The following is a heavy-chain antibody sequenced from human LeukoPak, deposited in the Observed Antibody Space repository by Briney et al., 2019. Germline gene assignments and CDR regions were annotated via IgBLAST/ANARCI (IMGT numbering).Heavy chain of an antibody. Sequence: ASVKVSCKASGYTFTGYYMHWVRQAPGQGLEWMGWINPSSGGTNYAQKFQGRVTMTRDTSISTAYMELSRLRSDDTAVYYCARLGVLNWFDPWGQGTLVTVSS. CDR1: GYTFTGYY. V-gene: IGHV1-2*02. CDR3: ARLGVLNWFDP. CDR2: INPSSGGT. J-gene: IGHJ5*02.